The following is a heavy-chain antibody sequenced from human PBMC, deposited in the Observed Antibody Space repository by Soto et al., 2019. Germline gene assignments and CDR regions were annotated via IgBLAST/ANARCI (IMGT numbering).Heavy chain of an antibody. CDR3: AKGRYYDSSGNLFDYGMDA. V-gene: IGHV3-23*01. CDR1: GFTFSSYA. Sequence: GGSLRLSCAASGFTFSSYAMSWVRQAPGKGLEWVSAISGSGGSTYYADSVKGRFTISRDNSKSTLYLQMNSLRAEDTAVYYCAKGRYYDSSGNLFDYGMDAWGQGTTVTVSS. CDR2: ISGSGGST. J-gene: IGHJ6*02. D-gene: IGHD3-22*01.